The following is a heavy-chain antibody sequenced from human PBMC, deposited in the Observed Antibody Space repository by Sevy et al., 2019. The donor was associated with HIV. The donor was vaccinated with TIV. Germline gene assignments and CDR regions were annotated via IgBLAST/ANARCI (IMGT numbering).Heavy chain of an antibody. CDR2: ISGSGGYT. V-gene: IGHV3-23*01. Sequence: GGSLRLSCAASGVIFNSHAMNWVRQAPGKGLEWVSTISGSGGYTYYSDSVKGRFSISRDNSKNTVYLQMNSLRAEDTAVYYCTNRGLVIITAFDYWGQGTLVTVSS. CDR1: GVIFNSHA. CDR3: TNRGLVIITAFDY. J-gene: IGHJ4*02. D-gene: IGHD1-20*01.